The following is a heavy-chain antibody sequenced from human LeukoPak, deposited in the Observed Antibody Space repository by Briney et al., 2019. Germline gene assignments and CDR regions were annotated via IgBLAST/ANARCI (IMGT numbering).Heavy chain of an antibody. J-gene: IGHJ3*02. D-gene: IGHD1-1*01. V-gene: IGHV3-66*01. CDR3: AREAVTGLDAFDI. CDR1: GFTASINY. CDR2: IYIGVST. Sequence: SLRLSCAASGFTASINYITWVRQAPRKGLEWGSVIYIGVSTYYTYCVKSRFTISRDNSKNTLYLQMNSLRAEDTAVYYCAREAVTGLDAFDIWGQGTMVTVSS.